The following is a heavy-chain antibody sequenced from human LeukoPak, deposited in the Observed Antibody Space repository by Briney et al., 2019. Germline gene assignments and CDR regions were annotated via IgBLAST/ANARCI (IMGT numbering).Heavy chain of an antibody. Sequence: SETLSLTCTVSGGSVSSGSYYWSWIRQPPGKGLEWIGYIYYSGSTNYNPSLKSRVTISVETSNNQFSRKLSSVTAADTAVYYCARESATVVGGFDPWGQGTLVTVSS. D-gene: IGHD4-23*01. V-gene: IGHV4-61*01. CDR1: GGSVSSGSYY. J-gene: IGHJ5*02. CDR3: ARESATVVGGFDP. CDR2: IYYSGST.